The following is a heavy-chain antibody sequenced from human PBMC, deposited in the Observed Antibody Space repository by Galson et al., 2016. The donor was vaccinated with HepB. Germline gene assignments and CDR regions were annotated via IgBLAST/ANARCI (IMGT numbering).Heavy chain of an antibody. J-gene: IGHJ5*02. Sequence: SETLSLTCTVSGGSINSNGYYWAWIRQPPGKGLEWIGNIYYSGANYYNPSLKSRVTISIDTSKNQFSLRLNSVTAADTAVYYRARRKNVMATDFDPWGQGTPVTVSS. CDR2: IYYSGAN. CDR1: GGSINSNGYY. V-gene: IGHV4-39*01. CDR3: ARRKNVMATDFDP. D-gene: IGHD5-24*01.